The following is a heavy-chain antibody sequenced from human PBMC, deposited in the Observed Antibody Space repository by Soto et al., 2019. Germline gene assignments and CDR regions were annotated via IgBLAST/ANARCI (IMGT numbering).Heavy chain of an antibody. Sequence: VGSLRLSCAASGFTFSSYAMSWVRQAPGKGLEWVSAISGSGGSTYYADSVKGRFTISRDNSKNTLYLQMNSLRAEDTAVYYCAKDQGIAAAGFYFDYWGQGTLVTVSS. V-gene: IGHV3-23*01. J-gene: IGHJ4*02. CDR3: AKDQGIAAAGFYFDY. CDR1: GFTFSSYA. CDR2: ISGSGGST. D-gene: IGHD6-13*01.